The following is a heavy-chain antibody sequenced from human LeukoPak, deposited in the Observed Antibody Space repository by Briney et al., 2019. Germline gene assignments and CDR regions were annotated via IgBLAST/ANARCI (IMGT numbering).Heavy chain of an antibody. CDR1: GFTFSSYS. V-gene: IGHV3-48*02. CDR3: ARELYGSGSYMDY. CDR2: ISSSSSTI. Sequence: GGSLRLSCAASGFTFSSYSMNWVRQAPGKGPEWVSYISSSSSTISYADSVKGRFTISRDNAKNSLYLQMNSLRDEDTAVYYCARELYGSGSYMDYWGQGTLVTVSS. J-gene: IGHJ4*02. D-gene: IGHD3-10*01.